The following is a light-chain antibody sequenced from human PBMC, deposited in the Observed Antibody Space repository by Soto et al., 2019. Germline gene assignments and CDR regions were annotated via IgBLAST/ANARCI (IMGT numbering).Light chain of an antibody. J-gene: IGLJ2*01. CDR3: SSYATSRDVF. CDR2: EVT. V-gene: IGLV2-14*01. CDR1: GSDVGGYNF. Sequence: QSALTQPASVSGSPGQSITISCTGTGSDVGGYNFVSWYQQHPGKAPKLMIYEVTNRPSGVSNRFSGSKSGNTASLTISRLQAEDEADYYCSSYATSRDVFFGGGTKLTVL.